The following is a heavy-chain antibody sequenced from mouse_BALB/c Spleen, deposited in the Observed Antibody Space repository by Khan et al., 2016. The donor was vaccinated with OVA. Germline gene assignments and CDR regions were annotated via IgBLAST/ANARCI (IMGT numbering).Heavy chain of an antibody. J-gene: IGHJ3*01. D-gene: IGHD3-2*02. Sequence: VQLQESGAELARPGASVKLSCKASVYTFTDYYINWVKQRTGQGLEWIGEISPGSGGTYYTESFKGKATLTADQSSSTAYMQLSSMTSDASAVYFCARRNDLGYAFAYWGQGTLVTVSA. V-gene: IGHV1-77*01. CDR2: ISPGSGGT. CDR1: VYTFTDYY. CDR3: ARRNDLGYAFAY.